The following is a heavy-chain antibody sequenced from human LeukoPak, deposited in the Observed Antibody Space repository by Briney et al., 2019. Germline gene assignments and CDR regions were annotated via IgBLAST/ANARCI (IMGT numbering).Heavy chain of an antibody. Sequence: GGSLRLSCAGSGFTLSSYWMSWVRQAPGKGPEWVANMKPDGSEKYYVDSVKGRFTISRDNAKNSLYLQMNSLRAEDTAVYYCARSGAGSDYWGQGTLVTVSS. CDR1: GFTLSSYW. CDR3: ARSGAGSDY. J-gene: IGHJ4*02. D-gene: IGHD1-14*01. CDR2: MKPDGSEK. V-gene: IGHV3-7*01.